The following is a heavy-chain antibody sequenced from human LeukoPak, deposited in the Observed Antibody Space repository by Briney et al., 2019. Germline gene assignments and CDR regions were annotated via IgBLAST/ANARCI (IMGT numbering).Heavy chain of an antibody. CDR2: IIPIFGTA. CDR3: ARVPVRLGELSFGYFDY. V-gene: IGHV1-69*13. CDR1: GGTFSSYA. Sequence: SVKVSCKASGGTFSSYAISWVRQAPGQGLEWMGGIIPIFGTANYAQKFQGRVTITADESTSTAYMELSSLRSEDTAVYYCARVPVRLGELSFGYFDYWGQGTLVTVSS. D-gene: IGHD3-16*02. J-gene: IGHJ4*02.